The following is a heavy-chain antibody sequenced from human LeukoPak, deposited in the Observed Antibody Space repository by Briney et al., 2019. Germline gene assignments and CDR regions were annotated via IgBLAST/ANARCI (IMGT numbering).Heavy chain of an antibody. V-gene: IGHV3-21*01. CDR2: ISSSSSYI. J-gene: IGHJ3*02. D-gene: IGHD3-16*01. Sequence: GGSLRLSCAASGFTFSSYSMNWVRQAPGKGLEWVSSISSSSSYIYYADSVKGRFTISRDNAKNSLYLQMNSLRAEDTAVYYCAHYGGAADAFDIWGQGTMVTVSS. CDR1: GFTFSSYS. CDR3: AHYGGAADAFDI.